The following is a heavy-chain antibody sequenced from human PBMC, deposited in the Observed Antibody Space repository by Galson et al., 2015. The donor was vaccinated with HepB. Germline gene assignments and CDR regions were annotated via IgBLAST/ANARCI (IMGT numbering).Heavy chain of an antibody. Sequence: SLRLSCAASGFTVSSNEMSWVRQAPGKGLEWVSSISGGSTYYADSRKGRFTISRDNSKNTLYLQMNSLKTEDTAVYYCTTDRYYGSGSHAFDIWGQGTMVTVSS. J-gene: IGHJ3*02. V-gene: IGHV3-38-3*01. CDR1: GFTVSSNE. CDR2: ISGGST. CDR3: TTDRYYGSGSHAFDI. D-gene: IGHD3-10*01.